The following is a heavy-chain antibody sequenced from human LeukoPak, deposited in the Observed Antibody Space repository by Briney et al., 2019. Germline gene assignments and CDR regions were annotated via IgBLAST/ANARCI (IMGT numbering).Heavy chain of an antibody. CDR3: ARDLYYYDSSGYYPGA. J-gene: IGHJ5*02. V-gene: IGHV1-46*01. CDR1: GYTFTSYY. CDR2: INPSGGST. Sequence: ASVKVSCKASGYTFTSYYMHWVRQAPGQGLEWMGIINPSGGSTSYAQKFQGRVTMTRDTSTSTVYMELSSLRSGDTAVYYCARDLYYYDSSGYYPGAWGQGTLVTVSS. D-gene: IGHD3-22*01.